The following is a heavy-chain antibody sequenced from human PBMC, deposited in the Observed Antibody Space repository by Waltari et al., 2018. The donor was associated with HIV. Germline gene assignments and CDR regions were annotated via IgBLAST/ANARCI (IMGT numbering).Heavy chain of an antibody. D-gene: IGHD3-10*01. Sequence: EVQLVQSGAEVKKPGESLRISCKGSGYSFKDYWIGWVRQMPGKGLEWMGSIYPGDSYVRYSPSFQGQVIFSVDRSINTAHLQGSSLKVSDTAMYYCARHFRGSIDYWGQGTPVTVSS. V-gene: IGHV5-51*01. CDR2: IYPGDSYV. CDR1: GYSFKDYW. J-gene: IGHJ4*02. CDR3: ARHFRGSIDY.